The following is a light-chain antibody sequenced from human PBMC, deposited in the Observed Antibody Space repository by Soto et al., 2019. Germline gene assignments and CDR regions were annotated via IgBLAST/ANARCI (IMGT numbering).Light chain of an antibody. CDR1: QSISNW. Sequence: DIQMTQSPSTLSASVGDRVTITCRASQSISNWLAWYQQKPGRAPKFLIYDASSLESGVPSRFSGSGSGTEFPLTISSLQPDDFATYYCQKYDSYSQTFVQGTKGEVK. CDR3: QKYDSYSQT. J-gene: IGKJ1*01. CDR2: DAS. V-gene: IGKV1-5*01.